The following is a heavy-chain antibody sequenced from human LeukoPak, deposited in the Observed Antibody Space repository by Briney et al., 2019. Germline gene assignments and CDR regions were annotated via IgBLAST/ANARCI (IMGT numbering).Heavy chain of an antibody. J-gene: IGHJ2*01. CDR2: ISAYNGNT. CDR1: GYTFTTQY. D-gene: IGHD2-21*02. V-gene: IGHV1-18*01. Sequence: ASVKVSCKASGYTFTTQYIHWVRQAPGQGLEWMGWISAYNGNTNYAQKLQGRVTMTTDTSTSTAYMELRSLRSDDTAVYYCASMTASRYFDLWGRGTLVTVSS. CDR3: ASMTASRYFDL.